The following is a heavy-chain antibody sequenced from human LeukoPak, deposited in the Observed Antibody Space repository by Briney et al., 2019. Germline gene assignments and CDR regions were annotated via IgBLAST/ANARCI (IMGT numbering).Heavy chain of an antibody. J-gene: IGHJ4*02. V-gene: IGHV3-30*18. CDR2: ISYDGSNK. CDR1: GFTFSSYG. CDR3: AKCYDILTGYCDY. D-gene: IGHD3-9*01. Sequence: GGSLRLSCAASGFTFSSYGMHWVRQAPGKGLEWGAVISYDGSNKYYADSVKGRFTTSRDNSKNTLYLQMNSLRAEDTAVYYCAKCYDILTGYCDYWGQGTLVTVSS.